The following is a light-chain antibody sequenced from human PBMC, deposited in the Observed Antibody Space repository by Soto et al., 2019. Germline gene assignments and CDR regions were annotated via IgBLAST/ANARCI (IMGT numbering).Light chain of an antibody. CDR2: RAS. CDR3: QQYAAYPWT. CDR1: QSISSW. J-gene: IGKJ1*01. Sequence: DIQMTQSPSTLSASVGDRVTITCRASQSISSWLAWYQQKPGKAPKLLIYRASTLQSGIPPRFSGSASGTEFTLTISGLQPDDSATYYCQQYAAYPWTFGQGTKVDIK. V-gene: IGKV1-5*03.